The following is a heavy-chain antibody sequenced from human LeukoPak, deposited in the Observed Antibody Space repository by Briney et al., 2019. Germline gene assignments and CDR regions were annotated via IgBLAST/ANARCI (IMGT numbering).Heavy chain of an antibody. CDR1: GFTFSSYA. Sequence: PGGSLRLSCAASGFTFSSYAMSWVRQAPGEGLEWVSAISGSGGSTYYADSVKGRFTISRDNSKNTLYLQMNSLRAEDTAVYYCAKAGLVGATLAYYFDYWGQGTLVTVSS. J-gene: IGHJ4*02. CDR2: ISGSGGST. D-gene: IGHD1-26*01. V-gene: IGHV3-23*01. CDR3: AKAGLVGATLAYYFDY.